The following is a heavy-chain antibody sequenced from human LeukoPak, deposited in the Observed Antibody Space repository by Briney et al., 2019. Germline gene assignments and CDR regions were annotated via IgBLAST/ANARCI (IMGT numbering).Heavy chain of an antibody. D-gene: IGHD3-22*01. V-gene: IGHV3-30-3*01. CDR2: ISYDGSNK. CDR1: GFTFSSYA. Sequence: PGGSLRLSCAASGFTFSSYARRWVRQAPGKGLEWVAVISYDGSNKYYADSVKGRFTISRDNSKNTLYLQMNSLRAEDTAVYYCVPMNYDSSGFDYWGQGTLVTVSS. CDR3: VPMNYDSSGFDY. J-gene: IGHJ4*02.